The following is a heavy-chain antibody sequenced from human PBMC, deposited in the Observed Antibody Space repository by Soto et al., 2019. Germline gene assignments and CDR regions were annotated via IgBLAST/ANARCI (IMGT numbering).Heavy chain of an antibody. V-gene: IGHV3-11*01. CDR3: ARGPELDV. D-gene: IGHD1-26*01. CDR1: GFTFSDYY. CDR2: ISGSNTP. J-gene: IGHJ6*04. Sequence: GGSLRLSCAVSGFTFSDYYMSWIRQAPGKGLEWISYISGSNTPYYADSVKGRFTISRDNAKNSLYLQMNSLRVADTAVYYCARGPELDVWGKGTTVTVSS.